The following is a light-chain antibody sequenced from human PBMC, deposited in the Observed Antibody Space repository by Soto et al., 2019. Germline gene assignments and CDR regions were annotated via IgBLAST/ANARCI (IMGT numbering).Light chain of an antibody. CDR2: GAS. CDR3: LQYNNWPLYT. V-gene: IGKV3-15*01. CDR1: QSVSSN. J-gene: IGKJ2*01. Sequence: EIVMTQSPATLSVSPGERATLSCRASQSVSSNLAWYQQTPGQAPRLLIYGASTRATGIPARFSGSGSGTEFTLTISSLQSEDFAVYYCLQYNNWPLYTFGQGTKLEIK.